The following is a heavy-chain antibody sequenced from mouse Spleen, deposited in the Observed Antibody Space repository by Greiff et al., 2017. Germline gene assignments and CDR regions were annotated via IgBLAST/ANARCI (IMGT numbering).Heavy chain of an antibody. CDR2: INPSNGGT. CDR3: ARGGITTVPDY. D-gene: IGHD1-1*01. Sequence: QVQLKQPGTELVKPGASVKLSCKASGYTFTSYWMHWVKQRPGQGLEWIGNINPSNGGTNYNEKFKTKATLTVDKSSSTAYMQLSSLTSEDSAVYYCARGGITTVPDYWGQGTSVTVSS. V-gene: IGHV1-53*01. CDR1: GYTFTSYW. J-gene: IGHJ4*01.